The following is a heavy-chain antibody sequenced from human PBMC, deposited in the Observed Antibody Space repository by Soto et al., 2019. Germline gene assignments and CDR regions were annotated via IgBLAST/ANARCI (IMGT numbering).Heavy chain of an antibody. CDR3: ARDRGCSGGICYRDLGY. CDR1: GFTFSTYS. CDR2: ISSISNTI. J-gene: IGHJ4*02. Sequence: GGSLRLSCAASGFTFSTYSMSWVRQAPGKRLEWVSYISSISNTIYYADSVKGRYTISRDNAKNSLYLHMNSLSAEDTAVYYCARDRGCSGGICYRDLGYWGQGT. D-gene: IGHD2-15*01. V-gene: IGHV3-48*01.